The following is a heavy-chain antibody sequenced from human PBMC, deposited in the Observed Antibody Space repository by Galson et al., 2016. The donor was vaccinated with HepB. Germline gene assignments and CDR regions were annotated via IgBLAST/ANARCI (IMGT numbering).Heavy chain of an antibody. V-gene: IGHV3-7*01. CDR2: IRADGSVK. CDR3: ARDGMHSSTDFWTGYPDY. Sequence: SLRLSCAASGFTFKSYWLSWIRQAPGKGLERVANIRADGSVKNYVDSVRGRFTISRDNAKNSLYLQMNNLRAEDTAVYYCARDGMHSSTDFWTGYPDYWGQGILVTVSS. J-gene: IGHJ4*02. CDR1: GFTFKSYW. D-gene: IGHD3/OR15-3a*01.